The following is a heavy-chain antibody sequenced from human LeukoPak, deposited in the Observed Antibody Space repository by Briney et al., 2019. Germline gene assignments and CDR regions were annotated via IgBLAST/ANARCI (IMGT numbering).Heavy chain of an antibody. J-gene: IGHJ6*02. CDR2: ISSSSSYT. V-gene: IGHV3-11*06. CDR1: GFTFSDYY. D-gene: IGHD2-2*01. CDR3: ARSPEYYCSSTSCLYYYGMDD. Sequence: GGSLRLSCAASGFTFSDYYMSWIRQAPGKGLEWVSYISSSSSYTNYADSVKGRFTISRDNAKNSLYLQMNSLRAGDTAVYYCARSPEYYCSSTSCLYYYGMDDWGQGTTVTVSS.